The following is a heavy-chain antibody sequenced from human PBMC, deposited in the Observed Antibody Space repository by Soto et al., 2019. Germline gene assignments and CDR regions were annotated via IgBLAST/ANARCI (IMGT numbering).Heavy chain of an antibody. CDR2: IYYSGST. J-gene: IGHJ6*02. Sequence: PSETLSLTCTVSGGSISSSDYYWGWIREPPGKGLEWIGSIYYSGSTYYNPSLKSRVTISVDTSKNQFSLKLSSVTAADTAVYYCARQLPPAAYYHYDMDVWGQGTTVTVSS. D-gene: IGHD2-2*01. V-gene: IGHV4-39*01. CDR3: ARQLPPAAYYHYDMDV. CDR1: GGSISSSDYY.